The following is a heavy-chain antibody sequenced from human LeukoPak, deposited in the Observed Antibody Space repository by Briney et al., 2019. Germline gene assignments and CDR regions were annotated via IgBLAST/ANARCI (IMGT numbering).Heavy chain of an antibody. CDR2: IYTSGST. D-gene: IGHD2-15*01. V-gene: IGHV4-61*02. CDR1: GGSISSGSYY. Sequence: SETLSLTCTVSGGSISSGSYYWSRIRQPAGKGLEWIGRIYTSGSTNYNPSLKSRVTISVDTSKNQFSLKLSSVTAADTAVYYCARYYCSGGSCYGDYWGQGTLVTVSS. CDR3: ARYYCSGGSCYGDY. J-gene: IGHJ4*02.